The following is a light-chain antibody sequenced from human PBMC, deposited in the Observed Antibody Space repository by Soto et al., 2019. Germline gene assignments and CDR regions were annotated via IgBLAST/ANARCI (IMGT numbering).Light chain of an antibody. CDR1: QRIGSF. J-gene: IGKJ5*01. V-gene: IGKV1-39*01. CDR2: AAS. CDR3: QQYESLPLT. Sequence: DIQMTQSPSSLSASVGDRVTITCRASQRIGSFLNWYQQKPGKAPKFLISAASTLQSGVPSRFRGSGSGTDFTLTISSLQPDDLATYFCQQYESLPLTFGQGTRLEIK.